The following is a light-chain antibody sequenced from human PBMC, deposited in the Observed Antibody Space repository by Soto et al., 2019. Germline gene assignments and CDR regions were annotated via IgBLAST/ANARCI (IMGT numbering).Light chain of an antibody. Sequence: QSALTQPPSASGSPGQSVTISCTGTSSDVGGSNYVSWYQQHPGKAPKLIIYEVTKRPSGVPDRFSGSKSGNTASLTVSGLQAEDEADYHCSSHAGSNIVLFGGGTKVTVL. CDR2: EVT. CDR1: SSDVGGSNY. CDR3: SSHAGSNIVL. V-gene: IGLV2-8*01. J-gene: IGLJ2*01.